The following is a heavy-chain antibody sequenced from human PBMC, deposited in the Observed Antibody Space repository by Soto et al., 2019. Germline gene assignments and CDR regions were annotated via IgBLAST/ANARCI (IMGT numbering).Heavy chain of an antibody. V-gene: IGHV4-34*01. Sequence: SATLSLTCAVNGGSSREYYWSWLRQPPGKGLEWIGEINQGGTTHYNPSLKRRINISIDTSKNQFSLNLTSVTAADTATYYCARDIITVIGGEIYYYFGMDVWGQGTTVTVSS. CDR1: GGSSREYY. J-gene: IGHJ6*02. D-gene: IGHD3-10*01. CDR3: ARDIITVIGGEIYYYFGMDV. CDR2: INQGGTT.